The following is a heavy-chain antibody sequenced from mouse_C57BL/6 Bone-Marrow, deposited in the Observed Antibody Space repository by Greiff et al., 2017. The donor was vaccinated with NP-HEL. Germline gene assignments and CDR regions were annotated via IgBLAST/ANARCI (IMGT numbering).Heavy chain of an antibody. V-gene: IGHV1-26*01. J-gene: IGHJ2*01. CDR3: ARGVRQLRLRNYFDY. CDR1: GYTFTDYY. Sequence: VQLQQSGPELVKPGASVKISCKASGYTFTDYYMNWVKQSHGKSLEWIGDINPNNGGTSYNQKFKGKATLTVDKSTSTAYMELRSLTSEDSAVYYCARGVRQLRLRNYFDYWGQGTTLTVSS. CDR2: INPNNGGT. D-gene: IGHD3-2*02.